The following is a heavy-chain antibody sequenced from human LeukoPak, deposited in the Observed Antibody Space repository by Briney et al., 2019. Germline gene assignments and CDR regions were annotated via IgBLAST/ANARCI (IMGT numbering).Heavy chain of an antibody. CDR2: IKEDGSEK. CDR1: GFTFNRDW. V-gene: IGHV3-7*01. D-gene: IGHD6-19*01. Sequence: GGSLRLSCVASGFTFNRDWTAWVRQAPGKGLEWVANIKEDGSEKNYVDSVKGRFTISRDNAENSVYLQMNDLRAEDSGVYYCATKEPSTSGWSYWGQGTLVTVSS. J-gene: IGHJ4*02. CDR3: ATKEPSTSGWSY.